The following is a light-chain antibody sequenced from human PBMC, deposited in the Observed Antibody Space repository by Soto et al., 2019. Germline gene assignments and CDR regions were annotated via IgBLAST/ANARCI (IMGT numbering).Light chain of an antibody. J-gene: IGKJ1*01. V-gene: IGKV4-1*01. CDR2: WAS. CDR1: QSVLYRSNNKNY. CDR3: QQYYSRPRT. Sequence: DIVMTQSPDSLAVSLGERATINCKSSQSVLYRSNNKNYLAWYQQKPGQPPKLLIYWASTRESGVPDRFSGSGSGTDFTLTISSLQAEDVAVYYCQQYYSRPRTFGQGTKVEI.